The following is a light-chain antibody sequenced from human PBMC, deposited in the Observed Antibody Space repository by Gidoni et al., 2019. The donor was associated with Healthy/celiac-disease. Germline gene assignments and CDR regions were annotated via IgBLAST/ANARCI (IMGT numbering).Light chain of an antibody. J-gene: IGKJ1*01. V-gene: IGKV2-30*01. CDR1: QSLVYSDGNTY. CDR2: KVS. Sequence: DVVMTQSPLSLPVTLGQPASISCRSSQSLVYSDGNTYLNWFQQRPGQSPRRLIYKVSNRDSGVPDRFSGSESGTDFTLKISRVEAEDVGVYYCMQGTHWHPLWTFGQGTKVEIK. CDR3: MQGTHWHPLWT.